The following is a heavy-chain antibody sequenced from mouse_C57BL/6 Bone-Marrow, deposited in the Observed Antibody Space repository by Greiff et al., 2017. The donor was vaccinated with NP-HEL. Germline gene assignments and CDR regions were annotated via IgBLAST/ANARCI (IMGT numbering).Heavy chain of an antibody. V-gene: IGHV5-9*01. J-gene: IGHJ3*01. Sequence: EVQGVESGGGLVKPGGSLKLSCAASGFTFSSYTMSWVRQTPEKRLEWVATISGGGGNTYYPDSVKGRFTISRDNAKNTLYLQMSSLRSEDTALYYCARQTAFAYWGQGTLVTVSA. CDR1: GFTFSSYT. CDR3: ARQTAFAY. CDR2: ISGGGGNT. D-gene: IGHD3-2*01.